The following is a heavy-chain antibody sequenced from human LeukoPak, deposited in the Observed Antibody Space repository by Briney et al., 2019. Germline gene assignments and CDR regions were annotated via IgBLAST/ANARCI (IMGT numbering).Heavy chain of an antibody. J-gene: IGHJ4*02. CDR1: GGSFSGYY. Sequence: SETLSLTCAVYGGSFSGYYWSWIRQPPGKGLKWIGEMNHSGSTNYNPSLKSRVTISVDTSKNQFSLKLSSVTAADTAVYYCARAQDYYGAGIDYWGQGTLVTVSS. CDR3: ARAQDYYGAGIDY. D-gene: IGHD3-10*01. V-gene: IGHV4-34*01. CDR2: MNHSGST.